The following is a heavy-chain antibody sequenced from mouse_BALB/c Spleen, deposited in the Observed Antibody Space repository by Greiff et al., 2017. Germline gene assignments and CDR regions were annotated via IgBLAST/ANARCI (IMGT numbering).Heavy chain of an antibody. V-gene: IGHV5-9-4*01. Sequence: EVQLVESGGGLVKPGGSLKLSCAASGFTFSSYAMSWVRQSPEKRLEWVAEISSGGSYTYYPDTVTGRFTISRDNAKNTLYLEMSSLRSEDTAMYYCARDSDSSRAMDYWGQGTSVTVSS. J-gene: IGHJ4*01. CDR1: GFTFSSYA. CDR3: ARDSDSSRAMDY. D-gene: IGHD3-2*02. CDR2: ISSGGSYT.